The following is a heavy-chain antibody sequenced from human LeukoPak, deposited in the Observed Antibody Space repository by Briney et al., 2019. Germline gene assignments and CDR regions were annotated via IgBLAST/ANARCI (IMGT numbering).Heavy chain of an antibody. CDR1: GFTVSSNY. V-gene: IGHV3-66*01. J-gene: IGHJ4*02. D-gene: IGHD3-10*01. Sequence: GGSLRLSCAASGFTVSSNYMSRVRQAPGKGLEWVSVIYSGGSTYYADSVKGRFTISRDNSKNTLYLQMNSLRAEDTAVYYCAKDFGSGSYPRGYFDYWGQGTLVTVSS. CDR2: IYSGGST. CDR3: AKDFGSGSYPRGYFDY.